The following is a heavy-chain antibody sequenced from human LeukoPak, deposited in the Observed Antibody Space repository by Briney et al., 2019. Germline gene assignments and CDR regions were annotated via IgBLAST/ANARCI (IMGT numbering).Heavy chain of an antibody. J-gene: IGHJ4*02. Sequence: AGGSLRLSCAPSGFTLREDWMSWVRQAPGKGLEWVANIKEDGSEKYYVDSVRGRFTISRDNAENSLYLQMDSLRAEDTAVYYCARAGYFRFDYWGQGTLVTVSS. D-gene: IGHD5-18*01. CDR2: IKEDGSEK. V-gene: IGHV3-7*01. CDR1: GFTLREDW. CDR3: ARAGYFRFDY.